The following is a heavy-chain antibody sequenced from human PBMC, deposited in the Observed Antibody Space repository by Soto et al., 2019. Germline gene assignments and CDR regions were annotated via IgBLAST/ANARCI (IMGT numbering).Heavy chain of an antibody. CDR1: GGTFSSYA. J-gene: IGHJ6*02. Sequence: SVKVSCKASGGTFSSYAISWVRQAPGQGLEWMGGIIPIFGTANYAQKFQGRVTITADESTSTAYMELSSLRSEDTAVYYCASSGGYCSSTSCYKEFYYYGMDVWGQGXTVTVYS. V-gene: IGHV1-69*13. CDR3: ASSGGYCSSTSCYKEFYYYGMDV. D-gene: IGHD2-2*02. CDR2: IIPIFGTA.